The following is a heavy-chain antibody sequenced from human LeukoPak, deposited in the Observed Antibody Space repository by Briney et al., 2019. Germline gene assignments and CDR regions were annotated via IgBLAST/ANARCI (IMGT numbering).Heavy chain of an antibody. CDR1: GFSVSNNY. J-gene: IGHJ4*02. V-gene: IGHV3-53*01. D-gene: IGHD2-21*01. CDR3: ARHLAAPLGGARFSDY. Sequence: GGSLRLSCAASGFSVSNNYMSWVRQAPGKGLEWVSVIYSGGSTYYADSVKGRFTISRDNSKNTLYLQMKSLRAEDTAVYYCARHLAAPLGGARFSDYWGQGTLVTVSS. CDR2: IYSGGST.